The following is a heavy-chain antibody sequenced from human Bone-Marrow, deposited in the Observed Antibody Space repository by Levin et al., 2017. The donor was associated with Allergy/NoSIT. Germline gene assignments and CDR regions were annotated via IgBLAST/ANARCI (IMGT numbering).Heavy chain of an antibody. Sequence: SETLSLTCAVSGGSFNDLYWSWIRHSPGRGLEWIGEVTPSGNTEYNPSLSSRVTISVDSSKKQFSLKVTSMTAADTGVYYWASQHCNNEGGCFGDDWFDSWGRGTLVTVTS. D-gene: IGHD2-8*01. CDR2: VTPSGNT. V-gene: IGHV4-34*01. CDR1: GGSFNDLY. CDR3: ASQHCNNEGGCFGDDWFDS. J-gene: IGHJ5*01.